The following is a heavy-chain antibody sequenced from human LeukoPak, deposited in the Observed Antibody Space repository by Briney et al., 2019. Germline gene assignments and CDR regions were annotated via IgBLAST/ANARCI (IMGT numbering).Heavy chain of an antibody. CDR2: IIPIFGTA. CDR3: ARGYDSSGSLLGD. D-gene: IGHD3-22*01. Sequence: SVKVSCKASGGTFSSYAISWVRQAPGQGLEWMGGIIPIFGTANYAQKFQGRVTITTDESSSTAYMELSSLRSEDTAVYYCARGYDSSGSLLGDWGQGTLVTVSS. CDR1: GGTFSSYA. J-gene: IGHJ4*02. V-gene: IGHV1-69*05.